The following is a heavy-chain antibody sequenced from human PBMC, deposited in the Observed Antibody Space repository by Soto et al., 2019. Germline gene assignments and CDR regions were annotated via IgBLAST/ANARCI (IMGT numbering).Heavy chain of an antibody. V-gene: IGHV4-34*01. CDR1: GGSFSGYY. CDR2: INHSGST. J-gene: IGHJ5*02. Sequence: SETLSLTCAVYGGSFSGYYWSWIRQPPGKGLEWIGEINHSGSTNYNPSLKSRVTISVDTSKNQFSLKLSSVTAADTAVYYCARAPRDVNWFDPWGQGTLVTVSS. CDR3: ARAPRDVNWFDP.